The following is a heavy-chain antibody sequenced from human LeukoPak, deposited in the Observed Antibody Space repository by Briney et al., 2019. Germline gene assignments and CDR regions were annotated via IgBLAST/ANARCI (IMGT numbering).Heavy chain of an antibody. J-gene: IGHJ4*02. CDR3: ARDLDSSSWTDY. Sequence: ASVKVSCKASGYTFTGYYMHWVRQAPGQGLEWMGRINPNSGGTNYAQKFQGRVTMTRDTSISTAYMELSRPRSDDTAVYYCARDLDSSSWTDYWGQGTLVTVSS. D-gene: IGHD6-13*01. V-gene: IGHV1-2*06. CDR2: INPNSGGT. CDR1: GYTFTGYY.